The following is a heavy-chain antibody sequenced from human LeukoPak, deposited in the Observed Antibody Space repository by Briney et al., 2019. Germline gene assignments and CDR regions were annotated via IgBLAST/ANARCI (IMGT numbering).Heavy chain of an antibody. V-gene: IGHV4-39*01. CDR2: IYYSGST. Sequence: SETLSLTCTVSGGSISSSSYYWGWIRQPPGKGLEWIGSIYYSGSTYYNPSLKSRVTISVDTSKNQFSLKLSSVTAADTAVYYCASEADYDSSGYYLWGQGTLVTVSS. J-gene: IGHJ5*02. CDR1: GGSISSSSYY. CDR3: ASEADYDSSGYYL. D-gene: IGHD3-22*01.